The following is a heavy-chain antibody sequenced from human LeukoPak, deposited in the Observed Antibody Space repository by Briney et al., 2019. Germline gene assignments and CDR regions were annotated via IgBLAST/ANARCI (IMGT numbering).Heavy chain of an antibody. D-gene: IGHD3-22*01. CDR3: ARADYYDSSGYYYGFDI. J-gene: IGHJ3*02. V-gene: IGHV1-8*01. Sequence: ASVKVSCKASGYTFTSYDINWVRQATGQGLEWMGWMNPNSGNTGYAQKFQGRVTMTRNTSISTAYMELSSLRSEDTAVYYCARADYYDSSGYYYGFDIWGQGTMVTVSS. CDR1: GYTFTSYD. CDR2: MNPNSGNT.